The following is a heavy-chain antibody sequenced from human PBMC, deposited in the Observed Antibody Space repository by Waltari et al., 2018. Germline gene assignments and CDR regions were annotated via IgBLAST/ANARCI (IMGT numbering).Heavy chain of an antibody. CDR2: INHDGSGK. D-gene: IGHD5-18*01. J-gene: IGHJ4*02. CDR3: ATSLDAAGND. CDR1: GFSCSSYW. Sequence: VKLVECGGGLVQHGGWLTRYCAASGFSCSSYWLSWVRQAPGKGLDRLVNINHDGSGKFFLGSVKGRFTISRDNAKKSVYLQMNSLTGEDTAVYYCATSLDAAGNDWGQGTLVTVSS. V-gene: IGHV3-7*01.